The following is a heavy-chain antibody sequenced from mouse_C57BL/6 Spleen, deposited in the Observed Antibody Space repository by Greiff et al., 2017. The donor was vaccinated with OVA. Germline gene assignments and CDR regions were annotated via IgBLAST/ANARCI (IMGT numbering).Heavy chain of an antibody. CDR1: GYTFTSYW. Sequence: QVQLQQPGAELVKPGASVKMSCKASGYTFTSYWITWVKQRPGQGLEWIGDIYPGSGSSNYNEKFKSKATLTVDTSSSTAYMQLSSLTSEDSAVYYCARGSNSYAMDYWGQGTSVTVSS. D-gene: IGHD2-5*01. V-gene: IGHV1-55*01. J-gene: IGHJ4*01. CDR2: IYPGSGSS. CDR3: ARGSNSYAMDY.